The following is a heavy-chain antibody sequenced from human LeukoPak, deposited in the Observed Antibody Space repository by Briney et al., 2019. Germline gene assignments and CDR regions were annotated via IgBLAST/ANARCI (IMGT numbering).Heavy chain of an antibody. V-gene: IGHV3-23*01. J-gene: IGHJ4*02. CDR1: GFTFSSYA. D-gene: IGHD3-10*01. CDR2: ISGSGGTT. Sequence: GGSLRLSCAASGFTFSSYAMNWVRQAPGKGLEWVSGISGSGGTTYYADSVKGRFTISRDNSKNTLYLQMNSLRAEDTAVYYCAKRRYGSGSYLDYWGQGTLVTVSS. CDR3: AKRRYGSGSYLDY.